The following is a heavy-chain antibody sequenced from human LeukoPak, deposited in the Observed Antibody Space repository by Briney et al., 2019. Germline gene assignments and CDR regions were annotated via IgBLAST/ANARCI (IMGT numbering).Heavy chain of an antibody. CDR3: ARFSIGVVVARPWYFDL. Sequence: PSGTLSLTCTVSGGSIISSDWWWWGRQPPGKGLEWIGESYHSGATNYNRSLKSRVTISVDNAKNQFSLKLSSVTAADTAVYYCARFSIGVVVARPWYFDLWGRGTLVTVSS. D-gene: IGHD3-22*01. V-gene: IGHV4-4*02. CDR1: GGSIISSDW. CDR2: SYHSGAT. J-gene: IGHJ2*01.